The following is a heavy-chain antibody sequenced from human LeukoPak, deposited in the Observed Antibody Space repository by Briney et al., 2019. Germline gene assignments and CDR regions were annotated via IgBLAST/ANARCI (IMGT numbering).Heavy chain of an antibody. CDR1: GYSFTRYF. CDR2: IIPSDGST. D-gene: IGHD3-10*01. Sequence: ASVKVSCKASGYSFTRYFIHWVRQAPGQGLEWMGIIIPSDGSTSYAQKFQGRVTMTRDTSASTVYMELSSLRSEDTAVYYCARGKVVTMVRGVIITYFDYWGQGTLVTVSS. CDR3: ARGKVVTMVRGVIITYFDY. J-gene: IGHJ4*02. V-gene: IGHV1-46*01.